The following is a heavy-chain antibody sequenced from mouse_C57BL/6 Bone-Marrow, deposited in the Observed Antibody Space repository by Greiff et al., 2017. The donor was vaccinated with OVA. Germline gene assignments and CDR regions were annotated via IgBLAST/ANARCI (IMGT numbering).Heavy chain of an antibody. CDR1: GYTFTSYW. J-gene: IGHJ4*01. V-gene: IGHV1-55*01. CDR3: AYYDYAPMDY. Sequence: VQLQESGAELVKPGASVKMSCKASGYTFTSYWITWVKQRPGQGLEWIGDIYPGSGSTNYNEKFKSKATLTVDTSSSTAYMQLSSLTSEDSAVYYCAYYDYAPMDYWGQGTSVTVSS. D-gene: IGHD2-4*01. CDR2: IYPGSGST.